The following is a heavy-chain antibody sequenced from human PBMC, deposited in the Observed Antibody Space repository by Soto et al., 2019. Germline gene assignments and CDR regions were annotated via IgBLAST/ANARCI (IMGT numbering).Heavy chain of an antibody. V-gene: IGHV1-69*13. CDR1: GGTFSSYA. D-gene: IGHD3-3*01. CDR3: ARESNYDFWSGYGPPGINNWFDP. CDR2: IIPIFGTA. Sequence: ASVKVSCKASGGTFSSYAISWVRQAPGQGLEWMGGIIPIFGTANYAQKFQGRVTITADESTSTAYMELSSLRSEDTAVYYCARESNYDFWSGYGPPGINNWFDPWGQGTLVTVS. J-gene: IGHJ5*02.